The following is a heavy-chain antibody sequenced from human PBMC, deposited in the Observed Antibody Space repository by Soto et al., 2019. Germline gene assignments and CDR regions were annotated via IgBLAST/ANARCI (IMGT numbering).Heavy chain of an antibody. CDR1: GGSISSSSYY. D-gene: IGHD5-18*01. CDR3: ASMTWIQLWS. J-gene: IGHJ4*02. V-gene: IGHV4-39*01. CDR2: IYYSGST. Sequence: SETLSLTCTVSGGSISSSSYYWGWIRQPPGKGLEWIGSIYYSGSTYYNPSLKSRVTISVDTSKNQFSLKLSSVTAADTAVYYCASMTWIQLWSWGQGTLVTVSS.